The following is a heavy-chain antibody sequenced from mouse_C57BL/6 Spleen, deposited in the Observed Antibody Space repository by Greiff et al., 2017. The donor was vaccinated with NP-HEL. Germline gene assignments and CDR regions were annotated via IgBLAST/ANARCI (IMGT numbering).Heavy chain of an antibody. J-gene: IGHJ1*03. Sequence: QVQLQQPGAELVRPGSSVKLSCKASVYTFTSYWMHWVKQRPIQGLEWIGNIDPSDSETHYNQKFKDKATLTVDKSSSTAYMQLSSLTSEDSAVYYCARLHYYGSSYFDVWGTGTTVTVSS. CDR1: VYTFTSYW. V-gene: IGHV1-52*01. CDR3: ARLHYYGSSYFDV. D-gene: IGHD1-1*01. CDR2: IDPSDSET.